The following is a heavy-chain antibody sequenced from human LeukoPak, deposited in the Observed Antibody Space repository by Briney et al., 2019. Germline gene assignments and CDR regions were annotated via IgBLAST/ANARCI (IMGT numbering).Heavy chain of an antibody. CDR1: GGSISNYY. J-gene: IGHJ5*02. CDR3: ARHGTSGTNLNWFDP. D-gene: IGHD1-1*01. CDR2: IYSSGTT. Sequence: PSETLSLTCTVSGGSISNYYWSWIRQPAGKGLEWIGRIYSSGTTIYNPSLKSRVTMSVDTSKNQFSLKLSSVTAADTAVYYCARHGTSGTNLNWFDPWGQGTLVTVSS. V-gene: IGHV4-4*07.